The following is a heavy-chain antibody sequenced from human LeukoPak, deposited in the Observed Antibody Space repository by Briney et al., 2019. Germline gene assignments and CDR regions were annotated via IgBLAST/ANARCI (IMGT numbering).Heavy chain of an antibody. Sequence: SETLSLTCTVSGGSISSYYWSWIRQPPGKGLEWIGYIYHSGSTYYNPSLKSRVTISVDRSKNQFSLKLSSVTAADTAVYYCARVAMTGSFGMDVWGQGTTVTVSS. CDR3: ARVAMTGSFGMDV. J-gene: IGHJ6*02. CDR1: GGSISSYY. CDR2: IYHSGST. V-gene: IGHV4-59*12. D-gene: IGHD3-9*01.